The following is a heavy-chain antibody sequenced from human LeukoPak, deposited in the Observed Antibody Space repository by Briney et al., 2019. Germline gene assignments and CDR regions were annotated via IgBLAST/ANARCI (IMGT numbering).Heavy chain of an antibody. CDR3: ARGRTKSRYYYYYGMDV. V-gene: IGHV4-34*01. CDR2: INHSGST. D-gene: IGHD1-14*01. CDR1: GGSFSGYY. J-gene: IGHJ6*02. Sequence: PSETLSLTCAVYGGSFSGYYWSWIRQPPGKGLEWIGEINHSGSTNYNPSLKSRATIPVDTSKNQFSLKLSSVTAADTAVYYCARGRTKSRYYYYYGMDVWGQGTTVTVSS.